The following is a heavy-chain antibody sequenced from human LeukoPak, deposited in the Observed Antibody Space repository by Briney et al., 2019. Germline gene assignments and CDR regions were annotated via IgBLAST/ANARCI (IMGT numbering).Heavy chain of an antibody. CDR1: GFTFSSYS. Sequence: GGSLRLSCAASGFTFSSYSMNWVRQAPGKGLEWVSSISSGSSYIYYADSVKGRFTISRDNARNSLYLQMNNLRGEDTAIYYCARDAGNSGYGCDLWGQGTLVTVSS. CDR3: ARDAGNSGYGCDL. J-gene: IGHJ5*02. V-gene: IGHV3-21*01. CDR2: ISSGSSYI. D-gene: IGHD5-12*01.